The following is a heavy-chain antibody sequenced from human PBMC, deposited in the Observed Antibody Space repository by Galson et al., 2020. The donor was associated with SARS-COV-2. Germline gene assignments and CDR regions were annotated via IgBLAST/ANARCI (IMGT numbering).Heavy chain of an antibody. D-gene: IGHD3-22*01. CDR3: ARRRPVFEGSGYNLYHFDF. Sequence: SETLSLTCTVSGFSISGGYFWGWIRQPPGKGLQWIGDVYHTGNTYYNPSLKSRLTISVDTSKNQFSLKLHSVTAADTAVYDCARRRPVFEGSGYNLYHFDFWGQGTLITVSS. J-gene: IGHJ4*02. CDR1: GFSISGGYF. V-gene: IGHV4-38-2*02. CDR2: VYHTGNT.